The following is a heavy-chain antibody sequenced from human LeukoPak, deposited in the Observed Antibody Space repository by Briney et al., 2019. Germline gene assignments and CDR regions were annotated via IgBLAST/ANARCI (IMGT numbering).Heavy chain of an antibody. Sequence: SETLSLTCTVSGGSISSSGYYWGWIRQPPGKGLEWIGSIYYSGSTFYNPSLKSRVTISGDTSKNQFSLKLSSVTAADTAVYYCARVLGPGTGYCSGGSCYSITDDAFDIWGQGTMVTVSS. CDR1: GGSISSSGYY. V-gene: IGHV4-39*07. J-gene: IGHJ3*02. D-gene: IGHD2-15*01. CDR3: ARVLGPGTGYCSGGSCYSITDDAFDI. CDR2: IYYSGST.